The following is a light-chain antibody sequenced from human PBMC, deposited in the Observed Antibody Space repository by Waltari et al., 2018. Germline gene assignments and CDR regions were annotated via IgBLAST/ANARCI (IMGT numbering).Light chain of an antibody. Sequence: EIVLTQSPGTLSLSQGERATLSCRASQSIGRYLFWYQQKPGQAPRLLIYGASSRAAGIPDRFSGSGSGTDFSLTISRLEPEDFAVYYCQNHERLPAVFGQGTKVEIK. CDR3: QNHERLPAV. J-gene: IGKJ1*01. CDR1: QSIGRY. CDR2: GAS. V-gene: IGKV3-20*01.